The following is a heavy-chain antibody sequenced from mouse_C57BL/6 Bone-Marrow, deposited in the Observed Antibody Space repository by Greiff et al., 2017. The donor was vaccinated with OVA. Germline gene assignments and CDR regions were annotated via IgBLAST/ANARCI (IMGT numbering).Heavy chain of an antibody. V-gene: IGHV1-55*01. CDR1: GYTFTSYW. J-gene: IGHJ2*01. CDR3: ARKIYYDYFDY. Sequence: QVQLKQPGAELVKPGASVKMSCKASGYTFTSYWITWVKQRPGQGLEWIGDIHPGSGSPNYNEKFKGKATLTGETSSSTAYMQLSSLTSEDSAVYYCARKIYYDYFDYWGQGTTLTVSS. D-gene: IGHD2-4*01. CDR2: IHPGSGSP.